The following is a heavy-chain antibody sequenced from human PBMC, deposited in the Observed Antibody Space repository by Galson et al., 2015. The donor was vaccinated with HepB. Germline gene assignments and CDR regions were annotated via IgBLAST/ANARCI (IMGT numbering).Heavy chain of an antibody. Sequence: SLRLSCAASGFTFSSYGMHWVRQAPGKGLEWVAVISYDGSNKYYADSVKGRFAISRDNSKNTLYLQMNSLRAEDTAVYYCAKDSRHSSSWYVAYYYYGMDVWGQGTTVTVSS. CDR1: GFTFSSYG. CDR3: AKDSRHSSSWYVAYYYYGMDV. V-gene: IGHV3-30*18. CDR2: ISYDGSNK. D-gene: IGHD6-13*01. J-gene: IGHJ6*02.